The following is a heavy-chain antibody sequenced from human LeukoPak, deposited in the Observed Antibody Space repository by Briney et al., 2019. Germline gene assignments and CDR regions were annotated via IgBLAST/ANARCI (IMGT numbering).Heavy chain of an antibody. Sequence: GGSLRLSCAASGFTFSSYAMQWVRQAPGKGLEWVAVISYDGSNKYYADSVKGRFTISRDNSKNTLYLQMDSLRAEDTALYYCARGLGTGYYNVAYWGQGTLVTVSS. CDR2: ISYDGSNK. V-gene: IGHV3-30-3*01. J-gene: IGHJ4*02. CDR1: GFTFSSYA. CDR3: ARGLGTGYYNVAY. D-gene: IGHD3-9*01.